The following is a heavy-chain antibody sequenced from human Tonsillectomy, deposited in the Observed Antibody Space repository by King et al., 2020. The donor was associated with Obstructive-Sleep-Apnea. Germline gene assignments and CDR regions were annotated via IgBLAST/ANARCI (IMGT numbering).Heavy chain of an antibody. CDR2: TYYRSKWDN. Sequence: VQLQQSGPGLVKPSRTLSLTCAISGDSVSSNSATWNWIRQSPSRGLEWLGRTYYRSKWDNDFAISVRSRITINPNTYKNQFSLQLNSVTPEDTAVYYCARDDAAAILMTYYYFGLDVWGQGTTVTVSS. CDR1: GDSVSSNSAT. J-gene: IGHJ6*02. CDR3: ARDDAAAILMTYYYFGLDV. V-gene: IGHV6-1*01. D-gene: IGHD2-2*01.